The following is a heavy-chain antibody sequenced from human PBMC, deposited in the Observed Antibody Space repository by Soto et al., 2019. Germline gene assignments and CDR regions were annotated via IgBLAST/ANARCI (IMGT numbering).Heavy chain of an antibody. V-gene: IGHV3-48*02. CDR1: GYTFSTYS. J-gene: IGHJ6*02. D-gene: IGHD3-3*01. CDR3: ARLYYDYV. CDR2: ISSDSDTI. Sequence: QLVASGGGLVQPGGSLRLSCAASGYTFSTYSMNWVRQAPGKGLEWGSYISSDSDTISYADSVRGRFTISRDDATNSLYLQMNSLRDEDTAIYYCARLYYDYVWGQGTTVTVSS.